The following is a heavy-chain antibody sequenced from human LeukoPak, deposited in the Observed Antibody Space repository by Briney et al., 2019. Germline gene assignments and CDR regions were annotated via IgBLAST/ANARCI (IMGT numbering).Heavy chain of an antibody. CDR2: INGLGDGT. V-gene: IGHV3-23*01. Sequence: GGSLRLSCAASGFSFRSYAMNWFRQAPGKGLEWVSGINGLGDGTYYADSVKGRFVIFRDNSKSTLYLQMNSLRAEDTAVFYCAKDRPNGMDVWGQGTTVTVSS. D-gene: IGHD6-6*01. CDR3: AKDRPNGMDV. CDR1: GFSFRSYA. J-gene: IGHJ6*02.